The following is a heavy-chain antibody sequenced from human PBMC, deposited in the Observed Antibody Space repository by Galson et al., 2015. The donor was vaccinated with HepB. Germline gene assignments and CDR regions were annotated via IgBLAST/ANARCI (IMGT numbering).Heavy chain of an antibody. Sequence: SLRLSCAASGFKFTNYGMHWVRQAPGKGLEWVALIWHDGSNKDYVDSVKGRFTISRDNPSNTVYLQMNSLRAEDTAVYYCVKDIGVGVTTFDYWGQETLVTVSS. CDR3: VKDIGVGVTTFDY. D-gene: IGHD1-26*01. V-gene: IGHV3-33*06. CDR1: GFKFTNYG. J-gene: IGHJ4*02. CDR2: IWHDGSNK.